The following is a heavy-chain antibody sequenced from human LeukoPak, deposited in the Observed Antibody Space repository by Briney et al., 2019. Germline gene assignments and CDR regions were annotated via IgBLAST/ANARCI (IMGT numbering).Heavy chain of an antibody. CDR3: AKEQRIRHCSEGVCMEGYYFDY. CDR2: LSRGRGST. CDR1: GFPFNMFG. J-gene: IGHJ4*02. V-gene: IGHV3-23*01. D-gene: IGHD2-8*01. Sequence: GGSLRLSCTGSGFPFNMFGIHWVRQAPGQGLDWVSGLSRGRGSTNYADSVKGRFTISRDYSKNMVFLQMNSLRPEDTAVYYCAKEQRIRHCSEGVCMEGYYFDYWGQGSLVTVSS.